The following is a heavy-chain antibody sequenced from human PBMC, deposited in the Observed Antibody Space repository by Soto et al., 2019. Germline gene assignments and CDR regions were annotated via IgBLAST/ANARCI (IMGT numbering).Heavy chain of an antibody. CDR3: AREAAARHDAFAI. V-gene: IGHV3-30-3*01. Sequence: QVQLVESGGGVVQPGRSLRLSCAASGFTFSNYAMHWVRQAPGKGLEWVEVISYDGSNKDYPDSVKGRFTISRDNSRNTLYLQMNSLRAEDTAVYYCAREAAARHDAFAIWGQGTLVTVSS. D-gene: IGHD6-13*01. CDR2: ISYDGSNK. J-gene: IGHJ3*02. CDR1: GFTFSNYA.